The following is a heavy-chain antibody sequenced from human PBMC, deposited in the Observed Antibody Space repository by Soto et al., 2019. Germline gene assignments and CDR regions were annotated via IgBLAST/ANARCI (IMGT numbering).Heavy chain of an antibody. Sequence: AVKVARKPAGYTLTSYHRHWVRQAPRQALEWMGIINPSGASTSYAQKSQGRVTMTRDTSTSTVYMELRSLRSEDTAEYYRGTDPYYYDILGYFDYWGQGTLVRVSS. D-gene: IGHD3-22*01. J-gene: IGHJ4*02. V-gene: IGHV1-46*01. CDR1: GYTLTSYH. CDR3: GTDPYYYDILGYFDY. CDR2: INPSGAST.